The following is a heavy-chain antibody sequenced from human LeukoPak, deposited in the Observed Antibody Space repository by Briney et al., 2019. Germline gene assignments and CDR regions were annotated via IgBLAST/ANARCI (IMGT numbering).Heavy chain of an antibody. CDR3: ARVRTIGATRTYFDY. Sequence: PSETLSLTCAVYGGSFSGYYWSWIRQPPGKGLEWIGEINHSGSTNYNPSLKSRVTISVDTSKNQFSLKLSSVTAADTAVYYCARVRTIGATRTYFDYWGQGTLVTVSS. V-gene: IGHV4-34*01. CDR2: INHSGST. D-gene: IGHD1-26*01. J-gene: IGHJ4*02. CDR1: GGSFSGYY.